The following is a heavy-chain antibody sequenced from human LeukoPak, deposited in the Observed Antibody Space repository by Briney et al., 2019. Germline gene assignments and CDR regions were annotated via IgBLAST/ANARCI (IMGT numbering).Heavy chain of an antibody. D-gene: IGHD6-13*01. Sequence: SQTLSLTCAISGDSVSRDTAAWNWVRQSPSRGLEWLVRTYYRSKWYNDYAVSVKRRITINPDTSKNQFSLQLNSVTPEDTAVYYCARDRGGGSWYYFVNWGQGSLVTVSS. CDR2: TYYRSKWYN. J-gene: IGHJ4*02. CDR3: ARDRGGGSWYYFVN. V-gene: IGHV6-1*01. CDR1: GDSVSRDTAA.